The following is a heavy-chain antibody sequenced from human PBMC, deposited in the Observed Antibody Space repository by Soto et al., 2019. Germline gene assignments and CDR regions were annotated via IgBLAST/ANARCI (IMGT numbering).Heavy chain of an antibody. CDR3: ASSARYYYYGMDV. J-gene: IGHJ6*02. Sequence: PSETLSLTCTVSGDSISSDYYHWTWIRQSPGKGLEWIGYIHHSGSILYNPSLKSRVTISVDTSKNQFSLHLTSVTAADTAVYYCASSARYYYYGMDVWGQGTTVTVSS. CDR2: IHHSGSI. CDR1: GDSISSDYYH. V-gene: IGHV4-30-4*08.